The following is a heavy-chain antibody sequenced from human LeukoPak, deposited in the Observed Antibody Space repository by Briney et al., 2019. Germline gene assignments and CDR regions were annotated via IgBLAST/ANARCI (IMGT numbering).Heavy chain of an antibody. J-gene: IGHJ4*02. CDR2: ILHSGST. CDR1: GGSFRGYY. Sequence: PSETLSLTCAVYGGSFRGYYWSWIRQPPGKGLEWIGQILHSGSTNYNPSLKSRVTILVDRSKNQISLRLSSITAADTAVYYCARGYCGGGSCGFFDNWGQGTLVTVSS. CDR3: ARGYCGGGSCGFFDN. D-gene: IGHD2-15*01. V-gene: IGHV4-34*01.